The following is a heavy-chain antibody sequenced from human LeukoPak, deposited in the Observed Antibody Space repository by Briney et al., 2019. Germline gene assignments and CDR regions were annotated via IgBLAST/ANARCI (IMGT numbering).Heavy chain of an antibody. D-gene: IGHD4-4*01. V-gene: IGHV4-59*08. J-gene: IGHJ2*01. Sequence: SETLSLPCTVSGGSISSYYWSWIRQPPGKGLEWIGYIYYSGSTNYNPSLKSRVTISVDTSKNQFSLKLSSVTAADTAVYYCARHAVTSRWYFDLWGRGTLVTVSS. CDR3: ARHAVTSRWYFDL. CDR2: IYYSGST. CDR1: GGSISSYY.